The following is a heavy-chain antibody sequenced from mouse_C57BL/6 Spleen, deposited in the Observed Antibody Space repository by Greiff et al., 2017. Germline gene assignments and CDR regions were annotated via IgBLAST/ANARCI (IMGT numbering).Heavy chain of an antibody. J-gene: IGHJ2*01. CDR2: IDPSDSYT. CDR3: ATSNPYYFDY. D-gene: IGHD2-5*01. V-gene: IGHV1-50*01. Sequence: QVQLQQPGAELVKPGASVKLSCKASGYTFTSYWMQWVKQRPGQGLEWIGEIDPSDSYTNYNQKFKGKATLTVDTSSSTAYMQLSSLTSEDSAVYYCATSNPYYFDYWGQGTTLTVSS. CDR1: GYTFTSYW.